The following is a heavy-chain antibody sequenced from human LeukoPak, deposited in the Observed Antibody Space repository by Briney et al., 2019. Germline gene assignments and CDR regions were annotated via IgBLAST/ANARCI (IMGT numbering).Heavy chain of an antibody. V-gene: IGHV3-23*01. D-gene: IGHD7-27*01. J-gene: IGHJ6*03. Sequence: SGGSLRLSCAASGFTFSTYAMSWVRQAPGRGLEWVSAISGSGGSTYYADSVKGRFTISRDNSKNTLYLQVNSLRAEDTAVYYCAKTGAGYYYMDVWGKGTTVTVSS. CDR2: ISGSGGST. CDR3: AKTGAGYYYMDV. CDR1: GFTFSTYA.